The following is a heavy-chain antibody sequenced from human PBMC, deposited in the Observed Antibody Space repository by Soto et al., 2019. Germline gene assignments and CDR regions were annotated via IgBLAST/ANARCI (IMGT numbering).Heavy chain of an antibody. D-gene: IGHD1-26*01. J-gene: IGHJ4*02. CDR1: GFTFSSYA. CDR3: AKFPQWELLAAFDY. Sequence: VGSLRLSCAASGFTFSSYAMSWVRQAPGKGLEWVSAISGSGGSTYYADSVKGRFTISRDNSKNTLYLQMNSLRAEDTAVYYCAKFPQWELLAAFDYWGQGTLVTVSS. V-gene: IGHV3-23*01. CDR2: ISGSGGST.